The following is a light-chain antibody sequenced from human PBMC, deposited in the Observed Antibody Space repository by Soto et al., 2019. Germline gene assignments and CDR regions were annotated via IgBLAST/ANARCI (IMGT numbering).Light chain of an antibody. V-gene: IGKV1-27*01. J-gene: IGKJ4*01. Sequence: DIQMTQSPSSLSASVGDRVTITCRASQGISNYLAWYQQIPGKVPKLLISAASTLQSGVPSRFSGSGSGKDFTLTISSPQPEDVATYYCQKYTNVPAFGGGTKVEIK. CDR3: QKYTNVPA. CDR1: QGISNY. CDR2: AAS.